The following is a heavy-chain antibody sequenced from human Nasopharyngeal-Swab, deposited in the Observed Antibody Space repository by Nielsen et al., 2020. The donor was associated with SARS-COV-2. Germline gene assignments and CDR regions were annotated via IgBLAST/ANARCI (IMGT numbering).Heavy chain of an antibody. V-gene: IGHV4-34*01. J-gene: IGHJ6*03. CDR2: INHSGST. Sequence: SETLSLTCAVYGGSFSGYYWSWIRQPPGKGLEWIGEINHSGSTNYKPSLKSRVTISVDTSKNQFSLKLSSVTAADTAVYYCARGPRYCSSTSCYRYYYYYMDVWGKGTTVTVSS. D-gene: IGHD2-2*01. CDR1: GGSFSGYY. CDR3: ARGPRYCSSTSCYRYYYYYMDV.